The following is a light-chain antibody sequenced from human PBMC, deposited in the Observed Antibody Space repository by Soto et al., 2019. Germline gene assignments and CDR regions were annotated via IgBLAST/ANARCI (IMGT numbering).Light chain of an antibody. CDR1: QGISNY. V-gene: IGKV1-27*01. J-gene: IGKJ1*01. CDR2: DAS. CDR3: QKYNTAFWT. Sequence: DIQMTQSPSSLSASVGDTVTITCRANQGISNYLAWFQQKPGKVPELLIYDASTLQSGVPSRFSGSGFGTDFTLTISSLQPEDFATYYCQKYNTAFWTFGQGTKVEIK.